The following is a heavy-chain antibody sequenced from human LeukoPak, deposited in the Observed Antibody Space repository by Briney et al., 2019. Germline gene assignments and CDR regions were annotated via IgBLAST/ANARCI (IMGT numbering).Heavy chain of an antibody. CDR2: INHSGST. CDR1: GGSISNYY. D-gene: IGHD6-19*01. Sequence: SETLSLTCTVSGGSISNYYWSWIRQPPGKGLEWIGEINHSGSTNYNPSLKSRVTISVDTSKNQFSLKLSSVTAADTAVYYCARGRAVADFDYWGQGTLVTVSS. V-gene: IGHV4-34*01. CDR3: ARGRAVADFDY. J-gene: IGHJ4*02.